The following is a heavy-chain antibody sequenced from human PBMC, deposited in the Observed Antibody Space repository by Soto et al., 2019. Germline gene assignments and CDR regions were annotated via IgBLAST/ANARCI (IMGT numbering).Heavy chain of an antibody. CDR2: ISAYNGNT. J-gene: IGHJ6*03. D-gene: IGHD3-10*01. Sequence: ASVKVSCKASGYTFTSYGISWVRQAPGQGLEWMGWISAYNGNTNYAQKLQGRVTISADKSISTAYLQWSSLKASDTAMYYCARQYGSGSYPYYYYYMDVWGKGTTVTVSS. CDR3: ARQYGSGSYPYYYYYMDV. CDR1: GYTFTSYG. V-gene: IGHV1-18*01.